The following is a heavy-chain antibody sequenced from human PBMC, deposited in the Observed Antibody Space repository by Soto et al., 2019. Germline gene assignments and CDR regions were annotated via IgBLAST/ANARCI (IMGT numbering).Heavy chain of an antibody. V-gene: IGHV1-2*04. CDR3: SREHRSSRQGFAF. J-gene: IGHJ4*02. CDR1: GYTFTGYY. Sequence: ASVKVSCKASGYTFTGYYMHWVRHAPGQGLEWMGWINPNSGGTNYAQKFQGWVTMTRDTSISTAYMELSRLRSDDTAVYYCSREHRSSRQGFAFCAKGTLVTVSS. CDR2: INPNSGGT. D-gene: IGHD6-6*01.